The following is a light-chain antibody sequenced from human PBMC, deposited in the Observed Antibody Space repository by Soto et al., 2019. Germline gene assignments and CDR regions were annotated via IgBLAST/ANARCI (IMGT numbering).Light chain of an antibody. CDR3: QQFNRYPLT. J-gene: IGKJ4*01. CDR1: WVITEY. CDR2: ASS. V-gene: IGKV1-9*01. Sequence: DIQLTQSPSFLSASVGDRISVTCRASWVITEYLVWFQQKPGKAPRLLIYASSSLPGGVPSRFSGRGYGTEVNLTINGLQPEDFAPCYSQQFNRYPLTVAGGTKLQLK.